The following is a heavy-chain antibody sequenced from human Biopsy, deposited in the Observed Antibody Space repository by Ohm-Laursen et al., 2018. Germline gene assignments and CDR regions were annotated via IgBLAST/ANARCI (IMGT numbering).Heavy chain of an antibody. J-gene: IGHJ6*02. CDR1: GFTFSSSA. CDR3: AATSTLYYYYYAMDV. CDR2: IVVGRGHT. V-gene: IGHV1-58*01. Sequence: SVKVSCKASGFTFSSSAVQWVRQARGQRLEWIGWIVVGRGHTNYAQKLQERVTITRDMSTSTAYMELTSLRSEDTAVYYCAATSTLYYYYYAMDVWDQGTTITVSS.